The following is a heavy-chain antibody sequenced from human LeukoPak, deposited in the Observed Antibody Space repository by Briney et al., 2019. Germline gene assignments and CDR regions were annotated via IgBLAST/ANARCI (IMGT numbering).Heavy chain of an antibody. CDR3: ARGKPPYMVRGVLFDY. CDR2: IYYIGST. CDR1: GGSISSHY. J-gene: IGHJ4*02. V-gene: IGHV4-59*11. D-gene: IGHD3-10*01. Sequence: SESLCLTCAVPGGSISSHYWSWVRQPPGKGLEWIGYIYYIGSTNYNPSLKSRVTISVDKSKNQFSLKMSHVTAADTAVYYCARGKPPYMVRGVLFDYWGQGTLVTVSS.